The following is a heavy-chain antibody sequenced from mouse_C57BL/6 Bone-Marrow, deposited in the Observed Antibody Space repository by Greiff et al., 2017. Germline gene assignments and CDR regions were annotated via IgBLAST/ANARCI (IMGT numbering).Heavy chain of an antibody. J-gene: IGHJ1*03. CDR2: IYPRDGST. CDR3: ARYPHDGYYVDWYFDV. CDR1: GYTFTDHT. Sequence: QVQLQQSDAELVKPGASVKISCKVSGYTFTDHTIHWMKQRPEQGLEWIGYIYPRDGSTKYNEKFKGQATLTADKSSSTAYMQLNSLTSEDSAVYFCARYPHDGYYVDWYFDVWGTGTTVTVSS. V-gene: IGHV1-78*01. D-gene: IGHD2-3*01.